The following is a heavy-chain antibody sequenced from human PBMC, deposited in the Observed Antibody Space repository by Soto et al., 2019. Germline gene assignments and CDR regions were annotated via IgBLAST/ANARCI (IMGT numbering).Heavy chain of an antibody. Sequence: ASVKVSCKASGYTFTGYYMHWVRQAPGQGLEWMGWINPNSGGTNYAQKFQGWVTMTRGTSISTAYMELSRLRSDDTAVYYCARDGSGYDQGYYYGMDVWGQGTTVTVSS. CDR3: ARDGSGYDQGYYYGMDV. CDR1: GYTFTGYY. V-gene: IGHV1-2*04. CDR2: INPNSGGT. J-gene: IGHJ6*02. D-gene: IGHD5-12*01.